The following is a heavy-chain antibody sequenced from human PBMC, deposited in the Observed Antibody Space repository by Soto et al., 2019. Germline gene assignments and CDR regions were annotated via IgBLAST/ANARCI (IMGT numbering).Heavy chain of an antibody. J-gene: IGHJ5*02. D-gene: IGHD3-10*01. CDR2: IKQDGSEK. Sequence: EVQLVESGGGLVQPGGSLRLSCAASGFTFSSYWMSWVRQAPGKGLEWVANIKQDGSEKYYVDSVKGRFTISRDNAKNSLYLQMNSLRAEDTAVYYCARDLILWFGELFPAGPRGWFDPWGQGTLVTVSS. V-gene: IGHV3-7*01. CDR3: ARDLILWFGELFPAGPRGWFDP. CDR1: GFTFSSYW.